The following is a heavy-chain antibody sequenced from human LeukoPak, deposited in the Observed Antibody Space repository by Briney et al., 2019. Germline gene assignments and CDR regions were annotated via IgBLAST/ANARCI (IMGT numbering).Heavy chain of an antibody. CDR2: INHSGST. V-gene: IGHV4-34*01. J-gene: IGHJ4*02. CDR3: ARKYSSGWKHIDY. Sequence: PSETLSLTCAVYGGSFSGYYWSWIRQPPGKGLERIGEINHSGSTNYSPSLKSRVTISVDTSKNQFSLKLSSVTAADTAVYYCARKYSSGWKHIDYWGQGTLVTVSS. CDR1: GGSFSGYY. D-gene: IGHD6-19*01.